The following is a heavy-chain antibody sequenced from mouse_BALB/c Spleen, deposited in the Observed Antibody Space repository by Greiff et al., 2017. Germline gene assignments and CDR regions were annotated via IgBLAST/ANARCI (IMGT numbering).Heavy chain of an antibody. J-gene: IGHJ1*01. Sequence: QVQLQQPGAELVRPGASVKLSCKASGYTFTSYWINWVKQRPGQGLEWIGNIYPSDSYTNYNQKFKDKATLTVDKSSSTAYMQLSSPTSEDSAVYYCTRRIYDGYWYFDVWGAGTTVTVAS. D-gene: IGHD2-3*01. CDR1: GYTFTSYW. V-gene: IGHV1-69*02. CDR3: TRRIYDGYWYFDV. CDR2: IYPSDSYT.